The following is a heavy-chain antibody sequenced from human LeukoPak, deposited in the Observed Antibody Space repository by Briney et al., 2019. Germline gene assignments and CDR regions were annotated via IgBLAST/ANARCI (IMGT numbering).Heavy chain of an antibody. CDR1: GGSISSGGYY. CDR2: IYYSGST. V-gene: IGHV4-31*03. Sequence: PSETLSLTCTVSGGSISSGGYYWSWIRQHPGKGREWIGYIYYSGSTYYNPSLKSRVTISVDKSKNQFSLELSSVTAADTAVYYCARDQVAGYYYYYGMDVWGQGTTVTVSS. D-gene: IGHD6-19*01. CDR3: ARDQVAGYYYYYGMDV. J-gene: IGHJ6*02.